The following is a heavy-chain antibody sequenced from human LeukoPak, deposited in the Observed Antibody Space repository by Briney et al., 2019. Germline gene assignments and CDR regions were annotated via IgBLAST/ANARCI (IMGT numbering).Heavy chain of an antibody. Sequence: GGSLRLSCAASGFTFSNAWLSWVRQAPGPGLEWVGRIKSKTDGGTTDYAAPAEGRFTISRDDSKNTLYLQMNSLKTEDTAVYYCTFYLLWFGELLSYWGQGTLVTVSS. CDR2: IKSKTDGGTT. CDR3: TFYLLWFGELLSY. D-gene: IGHD3-10*01. V-gene: IGHV3-15*01. J-gene: IGHJ4*02. CDR1: GFTFSNAW.